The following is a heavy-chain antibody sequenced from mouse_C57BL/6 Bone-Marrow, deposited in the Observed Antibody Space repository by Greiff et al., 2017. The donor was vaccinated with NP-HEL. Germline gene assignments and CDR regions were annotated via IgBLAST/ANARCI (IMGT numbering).Heavy chain of an antibody. CDR2: IDPETGGT. J-gene: IGHJ3*01. Sequence: QVQLQQSGAELVRPGASVTLSCKASGYTFTDYEMPWVKQTPVHGLEWIGAIDPETGGTAYNEKFKGKAILTADKSSSTAYLELRRLTSEDSAVYYCTRGVNQAWFAYWGQGTLVTVSA. CDR3: TRGVNQAWFAY. V-gene: IGHV1-15*01. CDR1: GYTFTDYE. D-gene: IGHD2-2*01.